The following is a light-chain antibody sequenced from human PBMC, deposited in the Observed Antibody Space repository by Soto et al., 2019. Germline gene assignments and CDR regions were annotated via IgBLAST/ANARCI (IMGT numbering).Light chain of an antibody. V-gene: IGLV2-8*01. CDR1: SGDVGGYNY. CDR2: EVS. J-gene: IGLJ1*01. CDR3: QSYVSSMSAYV. Sequence: QSVLTQSPSASGSPGQSVTNSCTGTSGDVGGYNYVSWYQQHPGKAPKLMIYEVSKRPLGVPDRCSGSKSGNTASLTVSWLQAEDEADFYCQSYVSSMSAYVFGNGTKVTVL.